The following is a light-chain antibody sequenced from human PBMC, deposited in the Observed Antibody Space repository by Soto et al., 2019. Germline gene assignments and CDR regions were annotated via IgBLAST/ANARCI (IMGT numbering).Light chain of an antibody. CDR2: DAS. Sequence: EIVLTQSPATLSLSPGESATLSCRASQSVSSYLAWFQQKPGQPPRLLIYDASNRATGIAARLSGSGSGTDFTLTISSLEPEDFAVYYCQQRYNWPYTFGQGTKLEIK. V-gene: IGKV3-11*01. CDR3: QQRYNWPYT. CDR1: QSVSSY. J-gene: IGKJ2*01.